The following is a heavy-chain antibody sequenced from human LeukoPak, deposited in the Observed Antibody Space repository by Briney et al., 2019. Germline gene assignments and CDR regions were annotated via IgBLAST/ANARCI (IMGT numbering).Heavy chain of an antibody. Sequence: PGGSLRLSCAASEFTFSEYSMNWVRQAPGKGLEWVASISSTSTYIYYADSVTGRFTISRDNAKNSLYLQMNGLRVEDTAVYYCARGATTELGTVYMDVWGKGTTVTISS. J-gene: IGHJ6*03. CDR3: ARGATTELGTVYMDV. D-gene: IGHD4-17*01. CDR1: EFTFSEYS. CDR2: ISSTSTYI. V-gene: IGHV3-21*01.